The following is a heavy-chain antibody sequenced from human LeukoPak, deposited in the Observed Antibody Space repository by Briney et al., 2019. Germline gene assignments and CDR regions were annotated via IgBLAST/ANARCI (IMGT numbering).Heavy chain of an antibody. D-gene: IGHD6-25*01. Sequence: GESLKISCKDSGYSFSSYWIAWVRQTPGKGLEWMGTVYLTDSDTTYSPSFQGQVTISADKSISTAYLQWSSLKASDTAMYYCARRGEVDYWGQGTLVTVSS. CDR3: ARRGEVDY. CDR2: VYLTDSDT. J-gene: IGHJ4*02. CDR1: GYSFSSYW. V-gene: IGHV5-51*01.